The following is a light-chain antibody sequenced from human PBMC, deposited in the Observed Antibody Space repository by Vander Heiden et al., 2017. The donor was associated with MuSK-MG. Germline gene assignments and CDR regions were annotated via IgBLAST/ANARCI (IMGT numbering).Light chain of an antibody. J-gene: IGKJ1*01. CDR1: QSINIW. V-gene: IGKV1-5*03. CDR3: QQYYSYRT. Sequence: DIQMTQSPSTLSASVGDRVTITCRASQSINIWLAWYQQKPGKAPKLLIYRASSLESGVPSRFSGSGSGTEFTLTISSLQPDDFATYYCQQYYSYRTFGQGTTVEIK. CDR2: RAS.